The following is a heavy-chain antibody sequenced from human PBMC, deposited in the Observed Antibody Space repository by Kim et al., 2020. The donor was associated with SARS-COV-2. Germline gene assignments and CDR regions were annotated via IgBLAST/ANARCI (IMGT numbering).Heavy chain of an antibody. CDR1: GFTFSSYG. D-gene: IGHD6-19*01. Sequence: GGSLRLSCAASGFTFSSYGMHWVRQAPGKGLEWVAVIWYDGNNKYYADSVRGRFTISRDNSKNTVYLQMNSLRAEDTAVYYCARDGAVADLLFDYWGQGTPVTVSS. V-gene: IGHV3-33*01. J-gene: IGHJ4*02. CDR2: IWYDGNNK. CDR3: ARDGAVADLLFDY.